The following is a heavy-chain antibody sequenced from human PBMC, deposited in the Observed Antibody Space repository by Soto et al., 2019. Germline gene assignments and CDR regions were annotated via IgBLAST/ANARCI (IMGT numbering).Heavy chain of an antibody. CDR1: GYTFTGYY. V-gene: IGHV1-2*02. J-gene: IGHJ4*02. Sequence: ASVKVSCKASGYTFTGYYIHWARQAPGQGLEWMGSISPHSGGPNYAQRFQGRVTMTRDTSMTTVYMEMSGLTSDDTAVYYCAREEQTGANYYLDYWGQGTLVTVSS. D-gene: IGHD7-27*01. CDR3: AREEQTGANYYLDY. CDR2: ISPHSGGP.